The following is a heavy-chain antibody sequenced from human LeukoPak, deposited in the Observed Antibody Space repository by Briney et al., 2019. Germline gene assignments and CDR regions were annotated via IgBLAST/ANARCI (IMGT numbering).Heavy chain of an antibody. CDR3: AKPKFSVLWFFDY. V-gene: IGHV3-30*18. J-gene: IGHJ4*02. CDR2: ISYDGYNE. Sequence: PGGSLRLSCAASGFTFNNYAMHWVRRSPGRGLEWLAFISYDGYNEDYADSVRGRFSISRDNSKNTLYLQMSSLRPEDTAVYYCAKPKFSVLWFFDYWGQGSLVTVSS. D-gene: IGHD3-9*01. CDR1: GFTFNNYA.